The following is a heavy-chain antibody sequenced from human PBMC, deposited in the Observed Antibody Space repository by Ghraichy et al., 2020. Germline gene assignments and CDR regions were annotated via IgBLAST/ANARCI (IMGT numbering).Heavy chain of an antibody. D-gene: IGHD1-1*01. J-gene: IGHJ4*02. CDR2: ISGSDENT. V-gene: IGHV3-23*01. CDR1: GFTFSTYA. CDR3: VRQRCSSLNCDRGTFDF. Sequence: GGSLRLSCAASGFTFSTYAMSWVRQAPGSGLEWVSSISGSDENTHYADSVKGRFTISRDNSKDTLYLQMSSLRAEDTAVYHCVRQRCSSLNCDRGTFDFWGQGTLVTVSS.